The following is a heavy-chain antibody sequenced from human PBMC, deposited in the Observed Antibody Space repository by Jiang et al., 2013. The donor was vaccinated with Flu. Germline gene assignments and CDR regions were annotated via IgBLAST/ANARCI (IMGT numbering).Heavy chain of an antibody. CDR3: ARQKEGQYKSSNWFDP. D-gene: IGHD1-14*01. Sequence: SGSGLVKPSETLSLTCAVSGGDMRDHYWSWVRQPAGKGLEWIGRIHISGNTKYNPSLESRVAMSLDTSKNEFSLKLYSVTAADMAVYYCARQKEGQYKSSNWFDPWGQGTLVTVSS. CDR1: GGDMRDHY. V-gene: IGHV4-4*07. CDR2: IHISGNT. J-gene: IGHJ5*02.